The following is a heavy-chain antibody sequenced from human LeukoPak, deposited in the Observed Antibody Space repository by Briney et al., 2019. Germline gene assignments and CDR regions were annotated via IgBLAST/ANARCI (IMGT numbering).Heavy chain of an antibody. D-gene: IGHD3-10*01. V-gene: IGHV1-69*13. CDR1: GYTFTGYY. CDR3: AKGINYYGSGTNWFDP. CDR2: IIPIFGTA. J-gene: IGHJ5*02. Sequence: SVKVSCKASGYTFTGYYMHWVRQAPGQGLEWMGGIIPIFGTANYAQKFQGRVTITADESTSTAYMELSSLRSEDTAVYYCAKGINYYGSGTNWFDPWGQGTLVTVSS.